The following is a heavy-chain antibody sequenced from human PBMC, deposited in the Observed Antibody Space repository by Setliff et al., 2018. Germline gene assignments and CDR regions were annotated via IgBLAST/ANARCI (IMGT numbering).Heavy chain of an antibody. CDR1: GYSISSGYY. Sequence: SETLSLTCTVSGYSISSGYYWNWIRQPPGKGLEWIVYIYHGGTTYYNPSLKSRVTISVDTSKNQVSLNLTSVTAADTAMYYCATGEGGSDDAFGIWGQGTMVTVSS. CDR3: ATGEGGSDDAFGI. V-gene: IGHV4-38-2*02. CDR2: IYHGGTT. D-gene: IGHD7-27*01. J-gene: IGHJ3*02.